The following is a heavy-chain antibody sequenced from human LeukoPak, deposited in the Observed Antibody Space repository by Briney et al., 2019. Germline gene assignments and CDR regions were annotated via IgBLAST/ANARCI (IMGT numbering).Heavy chain of an antibody. CDR2: IIPILGIA. D-gene: IGHD1-26*01. CDR3: ARGSGGYYYYYYMDV. Sequence: SVKVSCKASGGTFSSYAISWVRQAPGQGLEWMGRIIPILGIANYAQKFQGRVTITADKSTSTAYMELSSLRSEDTAVYYCARGSGGYYYYYYMDVWGKGTTVTVSS. CDR1: GGTFSSYA. V-gene: IGHV1-69*04. J-gene: IGHJ6*03.